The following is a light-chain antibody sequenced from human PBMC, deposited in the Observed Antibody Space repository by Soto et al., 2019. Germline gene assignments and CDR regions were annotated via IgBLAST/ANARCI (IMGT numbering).Light chain of an antibody. J-gene: IGLJ2*01. CDR1: NSNIGTDT. V-gene: IGLV1-44*01. Sequence: QSVLSQPPSASGTPGQRVTISCSGSNSNIGTDTVNWYQQLPGTAPKLLIYGNTQRPSGVPDRFSGSKSGTSASLAISGLQSEDEADYYCAAWDASVNGVVVGGGTKVTVL. CDR3: AAWDASVNGVV. CDR2: GNT.